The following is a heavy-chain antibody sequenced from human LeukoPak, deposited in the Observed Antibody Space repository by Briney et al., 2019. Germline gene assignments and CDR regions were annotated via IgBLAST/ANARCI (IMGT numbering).Heavy chain of an antibody. D-gene: IGHD2-21*01. V-gene: IGHV4-38-2*01. CDR1: GYSISRGYY. CDR3: ARLYCGGDCYTQFDY. J-gene: IGHJ4*02. CDR2: IYHSGST. Sequence: SETLSLTCAVSGYSISRGYYWGWIRQPPGKGLEWIGSIYHSGSTYYNPSLKSRVTISVDTSKNQFSLKLSSVTAADTAVYYCARLYCGGDCYTQFDYWGQGTLVTVSS.